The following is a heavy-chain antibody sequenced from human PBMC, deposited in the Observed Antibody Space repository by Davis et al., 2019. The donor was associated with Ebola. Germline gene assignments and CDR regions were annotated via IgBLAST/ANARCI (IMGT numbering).Heavy chain of an antibody. D-gene: IGHD5-12*01. J-gene: IGHJ6*02. CDR3: TTSRRYSGYDYYYYYGMDV. CDR1: GFTFSSYW. V-gene: IGHV3-7*03. CDR2: IKQDGSEK. Sequence: GGSLRLSCAASGFTFSSYWMSWVRQAPGKGLEWVANIKQDGSEKYYVDSVKGRFTISRDNAKNSLYLQMNSLKTEDTAVYYCTTSRRYSGYDYYYYYGMDVWGQGTTVTVSS.